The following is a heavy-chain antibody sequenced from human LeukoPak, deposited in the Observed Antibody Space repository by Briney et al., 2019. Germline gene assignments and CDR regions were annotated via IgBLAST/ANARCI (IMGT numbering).Heavy chain of an antibody. CDR3: ARGPGYSSSRRGDY. J-gene: IGHJ4*02. V-gene: IGHV4-34*01. Sequence: SETLSLTCAVYGGSFSGYYWSWIRHPPGKGLEWIGEINHSGSTNYNPSLKSRVTISVDTSKNQFSLKLSSVTAADTAVYYCARGPGYSSSRRGDYWGQGNLVTVSS. CDR1: GGSFSGYY. D-gene: IGHD6-6*01. CDR2: INHSGST.